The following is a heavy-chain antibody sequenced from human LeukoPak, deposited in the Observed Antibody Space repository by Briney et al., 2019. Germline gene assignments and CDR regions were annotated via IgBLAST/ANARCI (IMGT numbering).Heavy chain of an antibody. J-gene: IGHJ4*02. CDR3: AKEGPGNYYSAYFDS. Sequence: GGSLRLSCAASGFTFSKYAMTWVRQAPGKGLEWVSAISSSTLKIYYADSVKGRFTISRDNARNTLSLQMNGLRPEDTAVYYCAKEGPGNYYSAYFDSWGQGTLVTVSS. CDR2: ISSSTLKI. D-gene: IGHD1-26*01. V-gene: IGHV3-23*01. CDR1: GFTFSKYA.